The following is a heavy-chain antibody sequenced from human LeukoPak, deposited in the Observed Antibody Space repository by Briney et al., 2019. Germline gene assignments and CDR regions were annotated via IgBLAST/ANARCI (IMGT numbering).Heavy chain of an antibody. V-gene: IGHV1-69*01. CDR1: GGTFSSYA. CDR2: IIPIFGTA. J-gene: IGHJ4*02. CDR3: ARGQYYDFWSEYYFDY. D-gene: IGHD3-3*01. Sequence: GASVKVSCKASGGTFSSYAISWVRQAPGQGLEWMGGIIPIFGTANYAQKFQGRVTITADESTSTAYMELSSLRSEDTAVYYCARGQYYDFWSEYYFDYWGQGTLVTVSS.